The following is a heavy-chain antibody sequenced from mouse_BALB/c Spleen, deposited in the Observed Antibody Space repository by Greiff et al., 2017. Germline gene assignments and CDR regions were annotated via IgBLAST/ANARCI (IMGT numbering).Heavy chain of an antibody. CDR1: GFTFSSYA. CDR2: ISSGGST. CDR3: ARGNLLLRWYFDV. V-gene: IGHV5-6-5*01. D-gene: IGHD1-1*01. Sequence: EVQLVESGGGLVKPGGSLKLSCAASGFTFSSYAMSWVRQTPEKRLEWVASISSGGSTYYPDSVKGRFTISRDNARNILYLQMSSLRSEDTAMYYCARGNLLLRWYFDVWGAGTTVTVSS. J-gene: IGHJ1*01.